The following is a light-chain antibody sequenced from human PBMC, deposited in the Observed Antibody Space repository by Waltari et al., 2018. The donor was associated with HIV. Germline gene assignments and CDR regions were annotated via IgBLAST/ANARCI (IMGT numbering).Light chain of an antibody. J-gene: IGLJ1*01. CDR3: LSADSSGTYV. CDR2: KNT. Sequence: SSELTQPPSVSVSPGQTARIPCSGDASPKPYTHWFQQKPGQAPLVVLHKNTERPSGIPERFSASRSGTTVTLTISGVQTDDEADYYCLSADSSGTYVFGPGTTVTVL. V-gene: IGLV3-25*03. CDR1: ASPKPY.